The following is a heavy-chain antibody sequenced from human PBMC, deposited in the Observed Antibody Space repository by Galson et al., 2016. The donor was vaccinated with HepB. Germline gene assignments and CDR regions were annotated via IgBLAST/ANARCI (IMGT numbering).Heavy chain of an antibody. V-gene: IGHV3-53*01. Sequence: SLRLSCAASGFTVSSTYMTWVRQPPGKGLEWVSIIYSGGRKYYADSLKGRFTISRDNSKNTLLLEMNSLTVDDTAVYYCARDGAVRAEEGLDVWGHGATVTVSS. J-gene: IGHJ6*02. CDR2: IYSGGRK. D-gene: IGHD3-10*01. CDR1: GFTVSSTY. CDR3: ARDGAVRAEEGLDV.